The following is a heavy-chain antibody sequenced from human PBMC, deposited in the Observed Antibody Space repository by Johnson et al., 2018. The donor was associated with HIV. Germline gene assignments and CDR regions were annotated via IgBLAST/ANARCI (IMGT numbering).Heavy chain of an antibody. CDR3: AKWGLGGAPKGAFDI. D-gene: IGHD3-16*01. Sequence: VQLVESGGGLVQPGRSLRLSCAASGFTVSSNYMSWVRQAPGKGLEWVSVIYSGGSTYYADSVKGRFTISRDNAKNSLYLQMNSLRAEDTALYYCAKWGLGGAPKGAFDIWGQGTMVTVSS. CDR1: GFTVSSNY. CDR2: IYSGGST. V-gene: IGHV3-53*01. J-gene: IGHJ3*02.